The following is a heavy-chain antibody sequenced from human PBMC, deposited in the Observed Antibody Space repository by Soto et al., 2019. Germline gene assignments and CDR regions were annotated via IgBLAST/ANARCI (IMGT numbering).Heavy chain of an antibody. D-gene: IGHD3-16*01. CDR1: GFSVSGSY. CDR3: SRGWGSCWLEFFDS. Sequence: EVQLVESGGGLIQPGGSLRLSCAASGFSVSGSYMGWVRQAPGKGLEWVSVIYRGGGTYYVDSVKGRFTISRDNSENTLYLQMNSLRDDDTAVYYCSRGWGSCWLEFFDSWGQGALVTVSS. J-gene: IGHJ4*02. V-gene: IGHV3-53*01. CDR2: IYRGGGT.